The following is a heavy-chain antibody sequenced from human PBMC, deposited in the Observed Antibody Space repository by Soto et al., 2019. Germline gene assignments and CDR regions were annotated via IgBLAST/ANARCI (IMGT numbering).Heavy chain of an antibody. CDR2: IYYSGST. J-gene: IGHJ6*02. D-gene: IGHD6-19*01. V-gene: IGHV4-59*01. CDR3: AREIAVDYDYGMDV. Sequence: PSETLSLTCTVSGGSISSYYWSWIRQPPGKGLEWIGYIYYSGSTNYNPSLKSRVTISVDTSKNQFSLKLSSVTAADTAVYYCAREIAVDYDYGMDVWGQGTTVTVSS. CDR1: GGSISSYY.